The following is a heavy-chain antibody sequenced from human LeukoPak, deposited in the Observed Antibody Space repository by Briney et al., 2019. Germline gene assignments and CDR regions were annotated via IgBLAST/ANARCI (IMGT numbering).Heavy chain of an antibody. J-gene: IGHJ5*02. Sequence: SETLSLTCTVSGGSISSYYWSWIRQPPGKGLEWIGYIYYSGSTNYNPSLKSRVTISVDTSKNQFSLKLSSVTAADTAVYYCARVQKLLVDPWGQGTLVTVSS. CDR3: ARVQKLLVDP. CDR2: IYYSGST. V-gene: IGHV4-59*01. D-gene: IGHD6-13*01. CDR1: GGSISSYY.